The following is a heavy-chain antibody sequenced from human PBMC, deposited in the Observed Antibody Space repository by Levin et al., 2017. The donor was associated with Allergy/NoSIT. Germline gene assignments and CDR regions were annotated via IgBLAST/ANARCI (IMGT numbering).Heavy chain of an antibody. Sequence: PSETLSLTCAVYGGSFSGYYWSWIRQPPGKGLEWIGEINHSGSTNYNPSLKSRVTISVDTSKNQFSLKLSSVTAADTAVYYCARDAYGSGSPHAFDIWGQGTMVTVSS. CDR3: ARDAYGSGSPHAFDI. J-gene: IGHJ3*02. V-gene: IGHV4-34*01. CDR2: INHSGST. D-gene: IGHD3-10*01. CDR1: GGSFSGYY.